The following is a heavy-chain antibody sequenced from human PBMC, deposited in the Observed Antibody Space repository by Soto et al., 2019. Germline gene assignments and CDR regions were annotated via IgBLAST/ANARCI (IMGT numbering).Heavy chain of an antibody. Sequence: SVKVSCKASGGTFSSYTISWVRQAPGQGLEWMGRIIPILGIANYAQKFQGRVTITADKSTSTAYMELSSLRSEDTAVYYCARDYYDFWSGPDAFDIWGQGTMVTVSS. J-gene: IGHJ3*02. CDR3: ARDYYDFWSGPDAFDI. CDR1: GGTFSSYT. V-gene: IGHV1-69*04. CDR2: IIPILGIA. D-gene: IGHD3-3*01.